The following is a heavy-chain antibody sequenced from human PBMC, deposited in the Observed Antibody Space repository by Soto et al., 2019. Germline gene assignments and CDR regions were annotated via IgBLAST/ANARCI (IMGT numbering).Heavy chain of an antibody. CDR1: GGSISSGGYY. J-gene: IGHJ4*02. CDR2: IYYSGST. V-gene: IGHV4-31*03. CDR3: ARWVGATSFDY. D-gene: IGHD1-26*01. Sequence: QVQLQESGPGLVKPSQTLSLTCTVSGGSISSGGYYWSWIRQHPGKGLEWIGYIYYSGSTYYNPSLQSRVTISVDTSKNQFSLELSSVTAADTAVYACARWVGATSFDYWGQGTLVTVSS.